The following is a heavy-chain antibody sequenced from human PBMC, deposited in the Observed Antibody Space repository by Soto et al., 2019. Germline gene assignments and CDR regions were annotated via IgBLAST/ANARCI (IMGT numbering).Heavy chain of an antibody. V-gene: IGHV1-69*01. CDR3: ARSNQQLEPSFKSPFDY. CDR2: IIPNFGTA. CDR1: GGTFSSYA. D-gene: IGHD6-13*01. Sequence: QVQLVQSGAEVKKPGSSVKVSCKASGGTFSSYAISWVRQAPGQGLEWLGGIIPNFGTANYAQKFQGRVTITAVESTSTAYMELSSLRSEDTAVYYCARSNQQLEPSFKSPFDYWGQGTLVTVSS. J-gene: IGHJ4*02.